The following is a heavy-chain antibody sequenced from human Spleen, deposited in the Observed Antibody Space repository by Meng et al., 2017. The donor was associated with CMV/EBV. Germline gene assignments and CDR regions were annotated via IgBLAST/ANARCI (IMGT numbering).Heavy chain of an antibody. V-gene: IGHV4-38-2*02. Sequence: SETLSLTCTVSGYSISSGYYWGWIRQPPGKGLEWIGSINHSGSTNYNPSLKSRVTISVDTSKNQFSLKLSSVTAADTAVYYCARDVTPDYWGQGILVTVSS. J-gene: IGHJ4*02. CDR3: ARDVTPDY. D-gene: IGHD5-18*01. CDR1: GYSISSGYY. CDR2: INHSGST.